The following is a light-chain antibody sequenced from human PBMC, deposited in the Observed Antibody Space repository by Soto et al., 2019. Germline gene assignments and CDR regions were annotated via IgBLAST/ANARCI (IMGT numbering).Light chain of an antibody. V-gene: IGKV3-20*01. Sequence: EIVLTQSPGTLSLSPGEGATLSCRASQSVSSSYLAWYQQKPGQAPRLLIYGASSRATGIPDRFSGSGSGTDFTLTISRLEPEDFAVYYCQQYGSSLPFTFRQGTRLEIK. CDR1: QSVSSSY. CDR2: GAS. J-gene: IGKJ5*01. CDR3: QQYGSSLPFT.